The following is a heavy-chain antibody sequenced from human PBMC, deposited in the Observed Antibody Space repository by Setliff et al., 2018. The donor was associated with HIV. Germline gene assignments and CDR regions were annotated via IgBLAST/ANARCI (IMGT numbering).Heavy chain of an antibody. V-gene: IGHV1-2*02. CDR3: ARGSGGYCSGGSCYFGFGLAL. Sequence: ASVQVSCKTSGYTFTAYYLHWVRQAPGQGLEWMRWINPNSGGTNYAQKFQGRVTMTRDTSTSTVYMELSSLGSEDTAVYYCARGSGGYCSGGSCYFGFGLALWGQGTTVTVSS. D-gene: IGHD2-15*01. J-gene: IGHJ6*02. CDR1: GYTFTAYY. CDR2: INPNSGGT.